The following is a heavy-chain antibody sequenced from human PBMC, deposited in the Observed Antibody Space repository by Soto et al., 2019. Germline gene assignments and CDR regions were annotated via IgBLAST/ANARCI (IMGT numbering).Heavy chain of an antibody. CDR2: IYSDGNT. CDR3: ARVVGVTSYYFDY. D-gene: IGHD1-26*01. J-gene: IGHJ4*02. Sequence: PGGSLRLSCAASGFTVSRNYMSWVRQAPGGGLEWVSLIYSDGNTYYADSVKGRFTISRDSSKNTLYLQMTSLRAEDTAVYYCARVVGVTSYYFDYWGQGTLVTVSS. CDR1: GFTVSRNY. V-gene: IGHV3-66*01.